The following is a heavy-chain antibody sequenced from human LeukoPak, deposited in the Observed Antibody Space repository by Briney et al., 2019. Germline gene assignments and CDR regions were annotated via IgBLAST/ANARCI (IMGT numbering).Heavy chain of an antibody. Sequence: GGSLRLSCAASGFTFSSYAMSWVRQAPGRGLEGVSGISGSGSTTYYADSVKGRFTISRDNSKNTLYLQMNSLRAEDTAIYYCAKVGGLYLGALDIWGQGTMVTVSS. CDR1: GFTFSSYA. CDR2: ISGSGSTT. J-gene: IGHJ3*02. V-gene: IGHV3-23*01. CDR3: AKVGGLYLGALDI. D-gene: IGHD2/OR15-2a*01.